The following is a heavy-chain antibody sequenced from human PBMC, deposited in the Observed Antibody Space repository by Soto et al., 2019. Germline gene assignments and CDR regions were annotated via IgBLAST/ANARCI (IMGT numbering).Heavy chain of an antibody. D-gene: IGHD1-1*01. CDR1: GYTLTELS. CDR2: FDPEDGET. V-gene: IGHV1-24*01. Sequence: QVQLVQSGAEVKKPGASVKVSCKVSGYTLTELSMHWVRQAPGKGLEWMGGFDPEDGETIYEQKLQGRVTLTEDTSTDTPYMELRRLRSEDTAVYYCATGGPGTLVHGAPSNIDYWGQGTLVTLSS. J-gene: IGHJ4*02. CDR3: ATGGPGTLVHGAPSNIDY.